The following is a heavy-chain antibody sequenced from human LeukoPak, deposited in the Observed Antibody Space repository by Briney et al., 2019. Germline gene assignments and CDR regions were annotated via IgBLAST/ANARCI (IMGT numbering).Heavy chain of an antibody. CDR1: GGSISSGRYY. Sequence: PSQTLSLTCTVSGGSISSGRYYWSWIRQPPGKGLEWIGYIYHSGSTYYNPSLKSRVTISVDRSKNQFSLKLSSVTAADTAVYYCARGEVVAAPYSDYWGQGTLVTVSS. D-gene: IGHD2-15*01. V-gene: IGHV4-30-2*01. CDR3: ARGEVVAAPYSDY. CDR2: IYHSGST. J-gene: IGHJ4*02.